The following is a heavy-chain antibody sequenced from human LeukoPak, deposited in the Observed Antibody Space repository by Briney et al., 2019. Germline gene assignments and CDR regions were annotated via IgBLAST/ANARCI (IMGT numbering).Heavy chain of an antibody. V-gene: IGHV3-7*01. CDR3: ARDGSRVSWAFDI. J-gene: IGHJ3*02. Sequence: GGSLRLSCAASGFTFSSYWMSWVRQAPGKGLEWVANIKQDGSEKYYVDSVKGRFTISRDNAKNPLYLQMNSLRAEDTAVYYCARDGSRVSWAFDIWGQGTMVTVSS. D-gene: IGHD1-26*01. CDR1: GFTFSSYW. CDR2: IKQDGSEK.